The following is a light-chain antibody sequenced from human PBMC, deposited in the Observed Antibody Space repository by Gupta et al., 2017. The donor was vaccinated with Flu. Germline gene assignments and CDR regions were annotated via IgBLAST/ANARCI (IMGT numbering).Light chain of an antibody. V-gene: IGLV2-14*01. CDR2: EVS. J-gene: IGLJ1*01. Sequence: QSVLTQPGPVSGSPGQTVTISCTGTSSDVGGYNYVSWYQQHPGKAPKLMIYEVSNRPSGVSNRFSGSKSGNTASLTISGLQAEDEADYYCSSYTSSSTYVFGTGTKVTVL. CDR1: SSDVGGYNY. CDR3: SSYTSSSTYV.